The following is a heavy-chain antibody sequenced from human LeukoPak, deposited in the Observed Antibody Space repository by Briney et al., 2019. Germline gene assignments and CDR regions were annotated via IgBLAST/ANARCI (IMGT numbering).Heavy chain of an antibody. J-gene: IGHJ4*02. D-gene: IGHD3-22*01. Sequence: PGGSLRLSCAASGFTFNSYWMHWVRQAPGRRLVWVSRINSDGSTTTYADSMKGRFTISRDNAENTLYLQMNSLRAEDTAVYYCARTARSGGYWRDFDYWGQGTLVTVSS. V-gene: IGHV3-74*01. CDR2: INSDGSTT. CDR1: GFTFNSYW. CDR3: ARTARSGGYWRDFDY.